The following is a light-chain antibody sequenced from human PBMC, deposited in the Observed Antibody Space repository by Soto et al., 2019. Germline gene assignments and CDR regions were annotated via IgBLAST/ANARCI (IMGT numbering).Light chain of an antibody. J-gene: IGLJ2*01. V-gene: IGLV2-23*01. CDR1: SRDVGTYNL. CDR2: EGS. CDR3: CSYAGGSTPVV. Sequence: QSALTQPASVSGSPGQSITISCTGTSRDVGTYNLVSWYQQHPGKAPKLMIYEGSKRPSGVSNRFSGSKSGNTASLTISGLQAEDEADYYCCSYAGGSTPVVCGGGTKLTVL.